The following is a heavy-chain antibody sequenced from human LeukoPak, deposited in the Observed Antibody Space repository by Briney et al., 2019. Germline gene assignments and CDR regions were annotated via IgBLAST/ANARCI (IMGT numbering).Heavy chain of an antibody. Sequence: SETLSLTCTVSGYSISSGYYWGWIRQPPGKGLEWIGSIYHSGSTTFNPSLRSRVTISVDTSKNQFSLKLSSVTAGDTAVYYCARRKTGYSSSWYTSGGYYYYYMDVWGKGTTVTVSS. CDR2: IYHSGST. CDR3: ARRKTGYSSSWYTSGGYYYYYMDV. J-gene: IGHJ6*03. D-gene: IGHD6-13*01. V-gene: IGHV4-38-2*02. CDR1: GYSISSGYY.